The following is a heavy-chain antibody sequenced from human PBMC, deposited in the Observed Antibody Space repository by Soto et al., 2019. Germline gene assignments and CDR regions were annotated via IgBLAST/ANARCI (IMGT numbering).Heavy chain of an antibody. Sequence: SETLSLTCTVSGGSISSYYWSWIRQPPGKGLEWIGYIYYSGSTNYNPSLKSRVTISVDTSKNQFSLKLSSVTAAVAAVYYCARRSGANWGSAFDIWGQGTMVTVSS. CDR3: ARRSGANWGSAFDI. V-gene: IGHV4-59*01. CDR2: IYYSGST. J-gene: IGHJ3*02. CDR1: GGSISSYY. D-gene: IGHD7-27*01.